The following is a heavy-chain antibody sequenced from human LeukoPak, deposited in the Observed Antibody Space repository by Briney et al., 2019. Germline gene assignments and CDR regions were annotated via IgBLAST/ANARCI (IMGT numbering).Heavy chain of an antibody. CDR2: IYYSGST. D-gene: IGHD6-6*01. V-gene: IGHV4-39*01. CDR3: ASSPPGIAARR. J-gene: IGHJ4*02. CDR1: GGSISSDGYY. Sequence: SETLSLTCTVSGGSISSDGYYWAWIRQPPGKGLEWIASIYYSGSTYYNPSLKSRVTISVDTPRNQFSLKLSSVTAADTAVYYCASSPPGIAARRWGQGTLVTVSS.